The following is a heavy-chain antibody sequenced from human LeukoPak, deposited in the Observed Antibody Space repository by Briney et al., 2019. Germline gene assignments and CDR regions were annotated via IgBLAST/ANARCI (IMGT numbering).Heavy chain of an antibody. J-gene: IGHJ4*02. CDR1: GGSISSGGYS. CDR3: ARAGDFWSGPDY. Sequence: SETLSLTCAVSGGSISSGGYSWSWSRQPPGKGLEWIGYIYHSGSTYYNPSLKSRVTISVDRSKNQFSLKLSSVTAADTAVYYCARAGDFWSGPDYWGQGTLVTVSS. CDR2: IYHSGST. D-gene: IGHD3-3*01. V-gene: IGHV4-30-2*01.